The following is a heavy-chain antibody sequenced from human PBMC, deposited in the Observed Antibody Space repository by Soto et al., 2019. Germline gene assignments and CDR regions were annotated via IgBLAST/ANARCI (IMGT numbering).Heavy chain of an antibody. CDR2: TNAGNGNT. Sequence: GASVKVSCKASGYTFTSYAMHWVRQAPGQRLEWMGWTNAGNGNTKYSQKFQGRVTITRDTSASTAYMELSSLRSEDTAVYYCARDLKGGYSSSYFDYWGQGTLVTVSS. D-gene: IGHD6-13*01. J-gene: IGHJ4*02. CDR1: GYTFTSYA. CDR3: ARDLKGGYSSSYFDY. V-gene: IGHV1-3*01.